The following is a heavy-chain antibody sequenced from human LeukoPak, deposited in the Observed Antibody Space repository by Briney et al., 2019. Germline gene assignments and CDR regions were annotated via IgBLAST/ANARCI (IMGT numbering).Heavy chain of an antibody. CDR2: IKEDGSKT. D-gene: IGHD2-21*02. J-gene: IGHJ4*02. CDR1: QFTFSSYW. CDR3: ARYVTALDY. Sequence: GGSLRLSCAASQFTFSSYWVSWVRQAPGKGLEWVANIKEDGSKTYYVDSVKGRFTISRDNAKNSLYLQMNSLRAEDTALYYCARYVTALDYWGQGTLVTVSS. V-gene: IGHV3-7*03.